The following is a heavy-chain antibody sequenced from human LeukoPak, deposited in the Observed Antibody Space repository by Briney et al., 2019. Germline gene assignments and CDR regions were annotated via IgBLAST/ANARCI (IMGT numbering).Heavy chain of an antibody. CDR2: IYYSGST. CDR1: GGSISSYY. J-gene: IGHJ5*02. CDR3: ATTKRGYSGYEYP. D-gene: IGHD5-12*01. Sequence: PSETLSLTCTVSGGSISSYYWSWIRQPPGKGLEWIGSIYYSGSTYYNPSLKSRVTISVDTSKNQFSLKLSSVTAADTAVYYCATTKRGYSGYEYPWGQGTLVTVSS. V-gene: IGHV4-59*05.